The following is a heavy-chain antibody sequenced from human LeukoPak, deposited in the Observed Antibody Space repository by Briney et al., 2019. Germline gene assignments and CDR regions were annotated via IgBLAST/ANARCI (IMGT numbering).Heavy chain of an antibody. CDR1: GGSIDSYF. Sequence: SETLSLTCTVSGGSIDSYFWTWIRQPPGKGLEFIGNMYHSGSASYNASLKGRATISLESSRKQFSLKLTSVTAADTAVYYCARIRPQLGLIDAFDIWGQGTMVTVSS. V-gene: IGHV4-59*01. D-gene: IGHD6-13*01. CDR2: MYHSGSA. J-gene: IGHJ3*02. CDR3: ARIRPQLGLIDAFDI.